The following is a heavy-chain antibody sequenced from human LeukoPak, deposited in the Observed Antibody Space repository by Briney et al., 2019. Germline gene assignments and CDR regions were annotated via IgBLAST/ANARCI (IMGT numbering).Heavy chain of an antibody. Sequence: SETLSLTCSVSGYSISSGYYWGWIRQPPGKRLEWIGSIYHSGSTYYNPSLKSRVTISVDTSKNKFSLKLSCVTAADTAVYYCARENFAGYSSGVGFDYWGQGTLVTVSS. J-gene: IGHJ4*02. CDR1: GYSISSGYY. V-gene: IGHV4-38-2*02. D-gene: IGHD6-19*01. CDR2: IYHSGST. CDR3: ARENFAGYSSGVGFDY.